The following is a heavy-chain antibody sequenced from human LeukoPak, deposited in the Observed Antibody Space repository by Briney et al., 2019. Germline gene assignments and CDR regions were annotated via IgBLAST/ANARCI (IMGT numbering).Heavy chain of an antibody. CDR1: GVSFSGYY. J-gene: IGHJ5*02. CDR3: AVELGSKVMNWFDP. D-gene: IGHD1-26*01. Sequence: SETLSLTCSVYGVSFSGYYWSWIRQPPGKGLDWIGEINHSASTNYNPSLKSRVTISVDTSKNQFSLKLSSVTAADTAVYYCAVELGSKVMNWFDPWGQGTLVTVSS. CDR2: INHSAST. V-gene: IGHV4-34*01.